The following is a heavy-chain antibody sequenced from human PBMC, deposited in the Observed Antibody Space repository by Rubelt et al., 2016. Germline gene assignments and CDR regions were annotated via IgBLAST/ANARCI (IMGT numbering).Heavy chain of an antibody. V-gene: IGHV4-61*05. D-gene: IGHD1-26*01. CDR3: ARALRVGATTIHYYYCMDV. CDR1: GGSISSSYYF. CDR2: IDYRGTT. Sequence: QVQLQQWGAGLLKPSETLSLTCTVSGGSISSSYYFGGWIRQPPGKGLEWIGYIDYRGTTNYNPSLRSRVTISVDMSKNQFSLKLSSVTAADTAVYYCARALRVGATTIHYYYCMDVWCQGTT. J-gene: IGHJ6*02.